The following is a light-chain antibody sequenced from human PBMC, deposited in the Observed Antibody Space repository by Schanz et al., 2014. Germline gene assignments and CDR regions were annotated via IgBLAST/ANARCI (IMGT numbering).Light chain of an antibody. CDR1: SSDVGGYNY. CDR3: SSYTSSSTWV. J-gene: IGLJ3*02. CDR2: EVS. V-gene: IGLV2-14*01. Sequence: QSVLTQPPSASGSPGQSVTISCTGTSSDVGGYNYVSWYQQHPGKAPKLMIYEVSKRPSGVYTRFSGSKSGNTASLTISGLQAEDEADYYCSSYTSSSTWVFGGGTKLTVL.